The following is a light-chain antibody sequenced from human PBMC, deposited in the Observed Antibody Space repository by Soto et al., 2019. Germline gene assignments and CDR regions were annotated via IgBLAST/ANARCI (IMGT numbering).Light chain of an antibody. V-gene: IGKV1-5*01. CDR1: QRINNW. J-gene: IGKJ2*01. Sequence: DIQMTQSPSTLSASVGDRVTITCRASQRINNWLAWYQQKPGKAPKFLMFDASTLETGVPSRFSASGSGTESPPPISSRQPDVFSTYFSQHYLTSPYTLGQGPSWRSN. CDR3: QHYLTSPYT. CDR2: DAS.